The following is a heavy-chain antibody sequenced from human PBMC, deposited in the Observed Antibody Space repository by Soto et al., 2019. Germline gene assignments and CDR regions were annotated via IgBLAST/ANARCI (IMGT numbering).Heavy chain of an antibody. V-gene: IGHV4-59*05. D-gene: IGHD3-3*01. CDR1: GGPISISF. CDR2: MHYGGST. CDR3: VRLFVSVGDYYFVMSL. Sequence: SDTLDRTFKVSGGPISISFWSWIRQPPGQGLEWIASMHYGGSTFYKASLRSRASIFADTSKNQLSLNLRSVTTADTAVYYCVRLFVSVGDYYFVMSLCAQGTSDTVSS. J-gene: IGHJ6*02.